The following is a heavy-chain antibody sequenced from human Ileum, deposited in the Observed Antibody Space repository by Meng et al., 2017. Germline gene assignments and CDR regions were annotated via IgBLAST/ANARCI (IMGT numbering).Heavy chain of an antibody. D-gene: IGHD3-22*01. CDR2: IFQSGRT. CDR1: GTW. J-gene: IGHJ4*02. V-gene: IGHV4-4*02. Sequence: QAPLQGSGPRRVKPSGTLSLTCAVSGTWWSWVRQPPGKGLEWIGEIFQSGRTNYNPSLKSRVTISIDKSKSQISLQLSAVTAADTAVYSCATSNDRDVYYLGYWGQGTLVTVSS. CDR3: ATSNDRDVYYLGY.